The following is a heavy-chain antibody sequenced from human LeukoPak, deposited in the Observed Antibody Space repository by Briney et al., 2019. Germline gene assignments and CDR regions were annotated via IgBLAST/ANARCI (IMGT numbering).Heavy chain of an antibody. CDR2: IWYGGSDK. Sequence: GGSLRLSCAASGFTFSSYGMHWVRQAPGKGLEWVAVIWYGGSDKYYADSVKGRFTISRDNSKNTLYLQMNSLRAEDTAVYYCATAPSGSGTFLDYWGQGTLVAVSS. D-gene: IGHD3-10*01. V-gene: IGHV3-33*01. J-gene: IGHJ4*02. CDR3: ATAPSGSGTFLDY. CDR1: GFTFSSYG.